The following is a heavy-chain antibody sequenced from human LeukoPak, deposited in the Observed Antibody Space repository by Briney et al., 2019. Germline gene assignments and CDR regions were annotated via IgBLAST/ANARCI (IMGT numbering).Heavy chain of an antibody. V-gene: IGHV3-23*01. CDR1: GFIFSSYN. J-gene: IGHJ3*02. D-gene: IGHD3-9*01. Sequence: GGSLRLSCAASGFIFSSYNMNWVRQAPGKGLEWVSAISGSGGSTYYADSVKGRFTISRDNSKNTLYLQMNSLRAEDTAVYYCAKDYDILTGYYDAFDIWGQGTMVTVSS. CDR2: ISGSGGST. CDR3: AKDYDILTGYYDAFDI.